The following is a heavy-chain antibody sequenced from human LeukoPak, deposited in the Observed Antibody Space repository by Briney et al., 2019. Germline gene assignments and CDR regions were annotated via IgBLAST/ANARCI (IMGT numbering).Heavy chain of an antibody. CDR1: GFSISDHY. Sequence: GGSLRLSCAAFGFSISDHYMDWVRQAPGKGLEWVGRVRNKPNGYTTDYGTSVKGRFTISRDDSKNSLYLQMNSLTSEDTAVYYCTRVRHGDYFDYWGQGTLVSVSS. V-gene: IGHV3-72*01. D-gene: IGHD4-17*01. J-gene: IGHJ4*02. CDR3: TRVRHGDYFDY. CDR2: VRNKPNGYTT.